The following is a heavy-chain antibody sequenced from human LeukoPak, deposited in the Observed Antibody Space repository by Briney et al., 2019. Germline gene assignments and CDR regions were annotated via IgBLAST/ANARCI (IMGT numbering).Heavy chain of an antibody. V-gene: IGHV1-2*04. Sequence: ASVQVSCMASGYTFTGYYMHWVRQAPGQGLEWMGWINPNSGGTNYAQKLQGWVTMTRDTSISTAYMELSRLRSDDTAVYYCARVRSSGIWFDYWGQGTLVTVSS. D-gene: IGHD3-10*01. CDR1: GYTFTGYY. CDR2: INPNSGGT. CDR3: ARVRSSGIWFDY. J-gene: IGHJ4*02.